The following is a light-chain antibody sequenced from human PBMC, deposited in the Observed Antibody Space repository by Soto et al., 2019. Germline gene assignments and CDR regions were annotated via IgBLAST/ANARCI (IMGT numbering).Light chain of an antibody. CDR2: GNS. CDR1: SSNIGAGYD. V-gene: IGLV1-40*01. J-gene: IGLJ2*01. CDR3: QSYDSSLSGPV. Sequence: QSVLTQPPSVSGAPGQRVTISCTGSSSNIGAGYDVHWYQQLPGTAPKLLIYGNSNRPSGVPDRFSGSKSGTSASLAITGLQAEDDADYYCQSYDSSLSGPVFGGGTKVTVL.